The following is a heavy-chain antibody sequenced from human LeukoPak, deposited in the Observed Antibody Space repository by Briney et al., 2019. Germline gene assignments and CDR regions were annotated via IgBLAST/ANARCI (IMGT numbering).Heavy chain of an antibody. Sequence: SETLSLTCGVHGGSLNHYYWSWIRQPPRKGLEWIGEINHSGSTNYNPSLKSRVTISVDTSKNQFSLKLSSVTAADTAVYYCARSPRLSDFDYWGQGTLVTVSS. CDR3: ARSPRLSDFDY. D-gene: IGHD3-16*02. CDR2: INHSGST. J-gene: IGHJ4*02. V-gene: IGHV4-34*01. CDR1: GGSLNHYY.